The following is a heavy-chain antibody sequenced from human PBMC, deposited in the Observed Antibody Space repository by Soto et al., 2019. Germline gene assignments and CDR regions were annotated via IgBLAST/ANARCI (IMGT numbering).Heavy chain of an antibody. Sequence: QVQLQPWGAGLLRPSEALSLTCAVYGRSFSGYYWSWIRQPPGKGLEWIGEINHSGSTTYNPSLKSRVTISVDTSNNHFSLKLSSVTAADTAVYYCARSYGGNSGTFDFWGQGTLVTVSS. CDR1: GRSFSGYY. D-gene: IGHD4-17*01. CDR2: INHSGST. V-gene: IGHV4-34*01. CDR3: ARSYGGNSGTFDF. J-gene: IGHJ4*02.